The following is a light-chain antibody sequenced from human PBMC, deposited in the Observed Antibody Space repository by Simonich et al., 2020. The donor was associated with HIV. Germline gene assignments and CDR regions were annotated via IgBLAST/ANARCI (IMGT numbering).Light chain of an antibody. J-gene: IGKJ3*01. Sequence: EIVLTQSPGTLSLSPGERATLSCRASQSVSSSYLAWYQQKPGLAPRLLIYDASSRATGIPDRFSGSWSGTDFTLTISRLEPEDFAVYYCQQYGSSPFTFGPGTKVDIK. CDR2: DAS. V-gene: IGKV3D-20*01. CDR1: QSVSSSY. CDR3: QQYGSSPFT.